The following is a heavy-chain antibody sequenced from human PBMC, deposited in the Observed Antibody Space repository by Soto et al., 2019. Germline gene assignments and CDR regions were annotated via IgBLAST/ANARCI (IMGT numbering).Heavy chain of an antibody. CDR3: ASWQLQEHAYDI. D-gene: IGHD1-1*01. V-gene: IGHV3-53*01. J-gene: IGHJ3*02. Sequence: DVQLVESGGGLIQPGGSLRLSCAAFGLTVSGKKYLAWVRQAPGKGLEWLSGLYDVDGTYYADSVKGRFTVSRDSSQSVVYLQMHSLRTDDTAVYYCASWQLQEHAYDIWGLGTAVTVSS. CDR1: GLTVSGKKY. CDR2: LYDVDGT.